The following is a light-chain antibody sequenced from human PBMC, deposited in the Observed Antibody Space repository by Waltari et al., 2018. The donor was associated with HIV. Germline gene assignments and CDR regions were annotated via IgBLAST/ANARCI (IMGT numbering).Light chain of an antibody. Sequence: EIVLTQSPATLSVSQGERAILSCRASQSVSRHLAWYQQKSGQAPRLLIYEISTRAAGTPGRFNGSGSGTDFTLTITDVEPADVAVYYCQQRGTWPQVTFGGGTRVEI. CDR3: QQRGTWPQVT. CDR2: EIS. CDR1: QSVSRH. V-gene: IGKV3-11*01. J-gene: IGKJ4*01.